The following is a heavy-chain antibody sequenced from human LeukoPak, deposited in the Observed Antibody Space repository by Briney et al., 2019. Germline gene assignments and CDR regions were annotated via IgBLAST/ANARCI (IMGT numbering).Heavy chain of an antibody. CDR2: ISGSGGST. J-gene: IGHJ4*02. V-gene: IGHV3-23*01. CDR1: GFTFSSYA. D-gene: IGHD5-18*01. CDR3: AKSPWDTAMADPFDY. Sequence: GGSLRLSCAASGFTFSSYAMSWVRQAPGKGLGWVSAISGSGGSTYYADSVKGRFTISRDNSKNTLYLQMNSLRAEDTAVYYCAKSPWDTAMADPFDYWGQGTLVTVSS.